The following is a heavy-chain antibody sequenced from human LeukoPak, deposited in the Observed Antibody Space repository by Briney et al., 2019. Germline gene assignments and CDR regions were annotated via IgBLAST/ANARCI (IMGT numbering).Heavy chain of an antibody. Sequence: ASVKVSCKASGYTFTSYGISWVRQAPGQGLEWMGWISAYNGNTNYAQKLQGRVTITRDTSASTAYMELSSLRSEDTAVYYCARSYSGSYVDYWGQGTLVTVSS. J-gene: IGHJ4*02. V-gene: IGHV1-18*01. D-gene: IGHD1-26*01. CDR1: GYTFTSYG. CDR3: ARSYSGSYVDY. CDR2: ISAYNGNT.